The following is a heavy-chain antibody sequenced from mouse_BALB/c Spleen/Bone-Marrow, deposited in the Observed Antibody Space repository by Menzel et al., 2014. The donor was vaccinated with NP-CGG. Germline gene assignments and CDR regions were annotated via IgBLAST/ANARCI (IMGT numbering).Heavy chain of an antibody. D-gene: IGHD1-1*01. V-gene: IGHV7-3*02. CDR2: IRNKANGYTT. CDR3: ARDMGLLRFDY. Sequence: DVKLQGSGGGLVQPGGSLRLSCATSGFTFTDYYMSWVRQPPGKALEWLGFIRNKANGYTTEYSASVKGRFTISRDNSQSILYLQMNTLRAEDSATYYCARDMGLLRFDYWGQGTTLTVSS. CDR1: GFTFTDYY. J-gene: IGHJ2*01.